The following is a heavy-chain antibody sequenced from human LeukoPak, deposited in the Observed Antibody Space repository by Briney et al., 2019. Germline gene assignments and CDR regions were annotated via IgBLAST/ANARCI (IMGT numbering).Heavy chain of an antibody. Sequence: GGSLRLSCAASGFTFSDYYMSWIRRAPGKGLEWVSYISSSGSTIYYAASVQGRFTISRDNAKDSLSLQMNSLRADDTAVYYCARSTRGSGSYYQAYWGQGTLVTVSS. J-gene: IGHJ4*02. D-gene: IGHD3-10*01. CDR1: GFTFSDYY. CDR3: ARSTRGSGSYYQAY. V-gene: IGHV3-11*01. CDR2: ISSSGSTI.